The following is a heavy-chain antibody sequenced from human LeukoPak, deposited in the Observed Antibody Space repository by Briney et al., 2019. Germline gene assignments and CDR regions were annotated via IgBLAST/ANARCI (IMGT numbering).Heavy chain of an antibody. CDR3: AKDAGYCSSTSCYYPDY. V-gene: IGHV3-7*01. CDR2: INQDGSVK. D-gene: IGHD2-2*01. J-gene: IGHJ4*02. Sequence: GGSLRLSCAVSGFTFSRYWMSWVRQAPGKGLEWVANINQDGSVKYYADSVKGRFTISRDNSKNTLYLQMNSLRAEDTAVYYCAKDAGYCSSTSCYYPDYWGQGTLVTVSS. CDR1: GFTFSRYW.